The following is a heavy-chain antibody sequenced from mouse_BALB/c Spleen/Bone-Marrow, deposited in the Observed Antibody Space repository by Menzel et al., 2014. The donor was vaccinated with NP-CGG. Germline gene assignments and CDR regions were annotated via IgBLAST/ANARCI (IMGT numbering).Heavy chain of an antibody. V-gene: IGHV7-3*02. CDR2: IRNKAKGSTT. J-gene: IGHJ1*01. CDR1: GFTLTDYY. D-gene: IGHD2-1*01. CDR3: ARDIEGNYSYWYLDS. Sequence: DVMLVESGGGSEQPGGSLRLSCATSGFTLTDYYMSWVRQPPGKALEWLGFIRNKAKGSTTDYSASVKGRFTISRDNSQSSLYLQMNTLRPEDIATYYCARDIEGNYSYWYLDSWGEGTTVTVST.